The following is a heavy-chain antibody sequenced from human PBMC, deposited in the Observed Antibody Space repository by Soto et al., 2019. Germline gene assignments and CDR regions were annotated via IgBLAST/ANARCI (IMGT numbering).Heavy chain of an antibody. CDR2: ISYDGSNK. V-gene: IGHV3-30-3*01. D-gene: IGHD3-10*01. Sequence: PGGSLRLSCAASGFTFSSYAMHWVRQAPGKGLEWVAVISYDGSNKYYADSVKGRFTISRDNSKNTLYLQMNSLRAEDTAVYYCARGITMVRGPFDPWGQGTLVTVSS. CDR1: GFTFSSYA. J-gene: IGHJ5*02. CDR3: ARGITMVRGPFDP.